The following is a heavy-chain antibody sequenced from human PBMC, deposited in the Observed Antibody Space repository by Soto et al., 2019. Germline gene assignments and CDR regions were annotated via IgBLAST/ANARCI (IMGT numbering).Heavy chain of an antibody. CDR3: AREDVEGHGGSYWFRDYYYGMDV. J-gene: IGHJ6*02. Sequence: SHTLSRTCAISGDSVSSNSAAWNWIRQSPSRGLEWLGRTYYRSKWYNDYAVSVKSRITINXXTSKNHFSLKLNSVTPEDTAGYYCAREDVEGHGGSYWFRDYYYGMDVWGQGTTVTVYS. D-gene: IGHD1-26*01. CDR2: TYYRSKWYN. V-gene: IGHV6-1*01. CDR1: GDSVSSNSAA.